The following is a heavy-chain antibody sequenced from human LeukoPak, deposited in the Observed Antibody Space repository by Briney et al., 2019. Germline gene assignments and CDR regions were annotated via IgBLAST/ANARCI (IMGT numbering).Heavy chain of an antibody. CDR2: IKQDGSEK. D-gene: IGHD2/OR15-2a*01. V-gene: IGHV3-7*03. CDR3: ARLIVIPGGIDV. J-gene: IGHJ6*02. Sequence: PGGSLRLSCAASGFIFSSYWMSWVRQAPGKGLEWVANIKQDGSEKYYVDSVKGRFTISRDNAKNSLYLQMNSLRAEDTTVYYCARLIVIPGGIDVWGQGTTVTVSS. CDR1: GFIFSSYW.